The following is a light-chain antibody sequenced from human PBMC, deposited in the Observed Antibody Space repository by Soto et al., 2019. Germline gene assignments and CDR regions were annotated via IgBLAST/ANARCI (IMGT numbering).Light chain of an antibody. V-gene: IGKV1-39*01. J-gene: IGKJ1*01. CDR1: QSISSY. CDR2: AAS. CDR3: QQRYNTHRK. Sequence: DIQLTQSSSSLSESVGERVTITCRAVQSISSYLNWYQQKPGKAPKLLIYAASSMQSGVPSRFSGSGSGTDFTLTIGSRQPEDCATYSTQQRYNTHRKFGQGTKVDIK.